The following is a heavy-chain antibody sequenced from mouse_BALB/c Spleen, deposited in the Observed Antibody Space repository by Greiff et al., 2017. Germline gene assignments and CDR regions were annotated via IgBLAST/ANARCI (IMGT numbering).Heavy chain of an antibody. CDR3: ARDRGMILNYFDY. CDR2: ISYDGSN. J-gene: IGHJ2*01. V-gene: IGHV3-6*02. Sequence: EVQLQQSGPGLVKPSQSLSLTCSVTGYSITSGYYWNWIRQFPGNKLEWMGYISYDGSNNYNPSLKNRISITRDTSKNQFFLKLNSVTTEDTATYYCARDRGMILNYFDYWGQGTTLTVSS. CDR1: GYSITSGYY. D-gene: IGHD2-3*01.